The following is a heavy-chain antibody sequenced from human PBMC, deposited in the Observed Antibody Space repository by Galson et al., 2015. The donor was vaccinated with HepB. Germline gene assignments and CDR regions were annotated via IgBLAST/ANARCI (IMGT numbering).Heavy chain of an antibody. CDR3: AGHKYVDTAMSPADY. CDR2: IDPSDSYT. J-gene: IGHJ4*02. D-gene: IGHD5-18*01. V-gene: IGHV5-10-1*01. CDR1: GYSFTSYW. Sequence: QSGAEVKKPGESLRISCQGSGYSFTSYWITWVRQMPGKGLEWMGRIDPSDSYTNYSPSFQGHVTISADKSISTAYLQWSSLKASDTAMYYCAGHKYVDTAMSPADYWGQGIRVTVSS.